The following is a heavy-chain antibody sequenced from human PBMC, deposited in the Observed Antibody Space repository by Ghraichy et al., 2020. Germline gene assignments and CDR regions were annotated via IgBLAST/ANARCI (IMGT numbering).Heavy chain of an antibody. J-gene: IGHJ4*02. CDR2: IKQDGSEK. CDR3: AGEFSGIFYFDY. Sequence: LSLTCAASGFTFSSYWMSWVRQAPGKGLEWVANIKQDGSEKYYVDSVKGRFTISRDNAKNSLYLQMNSLRAEDTAVYYCAGEFSGIFYFDYWGQGTLVTVSS. V-gene: IGHV3-7*03. D-gene: IGHD3-10*01. CDR1: GFTFSSYW.